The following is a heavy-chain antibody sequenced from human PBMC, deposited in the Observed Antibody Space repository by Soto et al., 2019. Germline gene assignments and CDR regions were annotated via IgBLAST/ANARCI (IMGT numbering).Heavy chain of an antibody. CDR2: IKEDGSEK. Sequence: GGSLRLSCAASGFTFSTYWMSWVRQAPWKVLEWVANIKEDGSEKYYVDSVEGRFTISRDNAKNSLYLQMNSLRAEDTAVYYCARGWGYFDSSGFPYLYAMDVWGQGTTVTV. V-gene: IGHV3-7*01. D-gene: IGHD3-22*01. CDR3: ARGWGYFDSSGFPYLYAMDV. J-gene: IGHJ6*02. CDR1: GFTFSTYW.